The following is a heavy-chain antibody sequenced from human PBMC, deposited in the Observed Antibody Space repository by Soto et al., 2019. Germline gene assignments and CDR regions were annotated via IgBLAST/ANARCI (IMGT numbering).Heavy chain of an antibody. CDR3: AGYDFWGGYYSLDY. CDR1: GFTFSSYS. Sequence: GGSLRLSCAASGFTFSSYSMNWVRQAPGKGLEWVSSISSSSSYIYYADSVKGRFTISRDNAKNSLYLQMNSLRAEDTAVYYCAGYDFWGGYYSLDYWGQGTLVTVSS. V-gene: IGHV3-21*01. CDR2: ISSSSSYI. D-gene: IGHD3-3*01. J-gene: IGHJ4*02.